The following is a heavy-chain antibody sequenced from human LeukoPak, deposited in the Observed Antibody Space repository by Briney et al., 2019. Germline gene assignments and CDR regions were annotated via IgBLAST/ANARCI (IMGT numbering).Heavy chain of an antibody. J-gene: IGHJ4*02. CDR3: AKIGWLVQPGIDY. Sequence: PGGSLRLSCAASGFAFSDYGVNWVRQAPGKGLEWVSYISCSGETMYYADSVKGRFTISRDNAKDSLYLQMNSLGAGDTAVYYCAKIGWLVQPGIDYGGQGRLATVSS. D-gene: IGHD6-19*01. V-gene: IGHV3-48*04. CDR2: ISCSGETM. CDR1: GFAFSDYG.